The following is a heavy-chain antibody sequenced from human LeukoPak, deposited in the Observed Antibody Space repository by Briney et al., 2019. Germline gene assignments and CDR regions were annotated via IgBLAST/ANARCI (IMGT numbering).Heavy chain of an antibody. J-gene: IGHJ5*02. CDR1: GFTFSSYG. Sequence: PGGSLRLSCAASGFTFSSYGMHWVRQAPGKGLEWVAVIWYDGSNKYYADSVKGRFTISRDNSKNTLYLQMNSLRAEDTAVYYCARDTVPAAITWFDPWGQGTLVTVSS. CDR2: IWYDGSNK. D-gene: IGHD2-2*02. V-gene: IGHV3-33*01. CDR3: ARDTVPAAITWFDP.